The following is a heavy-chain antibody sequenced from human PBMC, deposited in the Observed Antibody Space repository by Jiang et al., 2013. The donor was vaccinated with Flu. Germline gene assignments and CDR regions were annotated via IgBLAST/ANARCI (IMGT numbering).Heavy chain of an antibody. Sequence: WVAVISYDGSNKYYAGSVKGRFTISRDNSKNTLYLQMNSLRAEDTAVYYCAKLSFYYDSSVTFDYWGQGTLVTVSS. J-gene: IGHJ4*02. D-gene: IGHD3-22*01. CDR2: ISYDGSNK. CDR3: AKLSFYYDSSVTFDY. V-gene: IGHV3-30*18.